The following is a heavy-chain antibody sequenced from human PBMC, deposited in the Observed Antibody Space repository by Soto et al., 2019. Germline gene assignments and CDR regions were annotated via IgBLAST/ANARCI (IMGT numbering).Heavy chain of an antibody. CDR2: ISWNSGTI. CDR1: GLTFDYYA. Sequence: PGGSLRLSCAASGLTFDYYAMHWVRQVPGKGLEWVSGISWNSGTINYADSVKGRFTISRDNAKNSLYLQMNSLRTEDTALYYCVKDQFRNGGWFHPWGHGTQVTVSS. D-gene: IGHD3-10*01. V-gene: IGHV3-9*01. J-gene: IGHJ5*02. CDR3: VKDQFRNGGWFHP.